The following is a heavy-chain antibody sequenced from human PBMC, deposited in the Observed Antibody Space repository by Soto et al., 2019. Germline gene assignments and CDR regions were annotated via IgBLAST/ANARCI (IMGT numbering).Heavy chain of an antibody. CDR3: ARSPYADALDI. CDR2: IFHSGTT. Sequence: QVQLQESGPGLVKPSDTLSLTCAVSGYSITSVNWWAWIRQPPGKGLEWIGYIFHSGTTHYNPSLKSRVTMSVDTSKNQFSLKVDSLTAEDTAVYYCARSPYADALDIWGQGTMVTVSS. CDR1: GYSITSVNW. V-gene: IGHV4-28*01. D-gene: IGHD2-2*01. J-gene: IGHJ3*02.